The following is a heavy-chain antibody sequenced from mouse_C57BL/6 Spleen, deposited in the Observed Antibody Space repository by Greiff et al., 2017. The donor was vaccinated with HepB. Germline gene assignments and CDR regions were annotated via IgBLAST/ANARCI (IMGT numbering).Heavy chain of an antibody. Sequence: EVQLQQSGPELVKPGASVKISCKASGYTFTDYYMNWVKQSHGKSLEWIGDINPNNGGTSYNQKFKGKATLTVDKSSSTAYMELRSLTSEDSAVYYCARWGLHGSRRYFDYWGQGTTLTVSS. CDR1: GYTFTDYY. V-gene: IGHV1-26*01. CDR3: ARWGLHGSRRYFDY. J-gene: IGHJ2*01. D-gene: IGHD1-1*01. CDR2: INPNNGGT.